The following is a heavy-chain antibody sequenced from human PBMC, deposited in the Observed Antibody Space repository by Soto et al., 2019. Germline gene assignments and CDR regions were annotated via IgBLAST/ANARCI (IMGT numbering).Heavy chain of an antibody. V-gene: IGHV3-23*01. D-gene: IGHD6-19*01. CDR3: AKDGGWSLAVAGLFDY. J-gene: IGHJ4*02. CDR2: ISDSGGST. CDR1: GSTFSSDD. Sequence: GGSLRLSCVVSGSTFSSDDMSWVRQAPGRWLEWVSGISDSGGSTYYADSVKGRFTISRDNAKNTLYLQMKSLRVEDTALYYCAKDGGWSLAVAGLFDYWGPGTQVTV.